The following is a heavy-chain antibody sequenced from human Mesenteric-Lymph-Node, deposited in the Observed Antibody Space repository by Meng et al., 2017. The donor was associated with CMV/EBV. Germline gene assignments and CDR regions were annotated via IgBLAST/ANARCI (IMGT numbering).Heavy chain of an antibody. Sequence: GESLKISCAASGFTFSSYAMHWVRQAPGKGLEWVAVISYDGSNKYYADSVKGRFTISRDNSKNTLYLQMNSLRAEDTAVYYCARGDRTGTSVLRLYYYYYYGMDVWGQGTTVTVSS. D-gene: IGHD1-7*01. J-gene: IGHJ6*02. V-gene: IGHV3-30*04. CDR3: ARGDRTGTSVLRLYYYYYYGMDV. CDR1: GFTFSSYA. CDR2: ISYDGSNK.